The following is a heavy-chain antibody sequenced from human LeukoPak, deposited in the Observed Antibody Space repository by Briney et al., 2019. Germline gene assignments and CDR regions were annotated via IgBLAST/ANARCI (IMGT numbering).Heavy chain of an antibody. CDR3: ARGGLDSTYFGLDV. CDR2: IIPFPDIR. D-gene: IGHD1-1*01. V-gene: IGHV1-69*04. CDR1: GDTFTNYA. Sequence: ASVKVSCKASGDTFTNYAINWVRQAPGQGLEWMGRIIPFPDIRNYAQTFQGRVTITAARSTSMAYMELHSPTSEDTAVYYCARGGLDSTYFGLDVWGQGTTVTVSS. J-gene: IGHJ6*02.